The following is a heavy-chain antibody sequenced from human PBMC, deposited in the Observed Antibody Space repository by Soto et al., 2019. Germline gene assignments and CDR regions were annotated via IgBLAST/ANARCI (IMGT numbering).Heavy chain of an antibody. Sequence: GESLKISCKGSGYTFTNYWIGWVRQMPGKGLEWMGIIYPGDSDTKYNPSFQGQVTISADKSISTAYLQWSSLKASDTAMYYCARHGSIAARRGGYYYGMDVWGQGTTVTVSS. CDR1: GYTFTNYW. CDR3: ARHGSIAARRGGYYYGMDV. CDR2: IYPGDSDT. D-gene: IGHD6-6*01. V-gene: IGHV5-51*01. J-gene: IGHJ6*02.